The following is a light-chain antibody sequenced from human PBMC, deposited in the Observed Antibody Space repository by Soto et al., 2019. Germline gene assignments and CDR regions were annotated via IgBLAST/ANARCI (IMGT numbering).Light chain of an antibody. Sequence: QSVLTQPPSGSGTPGQRVTISCSGSSSNIGRNTVNWHQQLPRTAPKLLIHSNNQRPSGVPDRFSGSKSGTSASLAISGLQSEDEADYYCAAWDDSLNGVLFGGGTKLTVL. CDR1: SSNIGRNT. CDR2: SNN. V-gene: IGLV1-44*01. J-gene: IGLJ2*01. CDR3: AAWDDSLNGVL.